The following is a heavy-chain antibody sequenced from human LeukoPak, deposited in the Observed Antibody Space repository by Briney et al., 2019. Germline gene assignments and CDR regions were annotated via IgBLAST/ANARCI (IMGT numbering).Heavy chain of an antibody. CDR2: IRGTGTTT. Sequence: PGGSLRLSCAASGFTVSDHAMYWVRQAPGKGLEWVSAIRGTGTTTFYAASVRGRFTISRDNSKNTADLQMNSLRAEDTAVYYCAKVIWLGTLPSYHFDSWGQGTQVTVSS. V-gene: IGHV3-23*01. J-gene: IGHJ4*02. CDR1: GFTVSDHA. D-gene: IGHD6-19*01. CDR3: AKVIWLGTLPSYHFDS.